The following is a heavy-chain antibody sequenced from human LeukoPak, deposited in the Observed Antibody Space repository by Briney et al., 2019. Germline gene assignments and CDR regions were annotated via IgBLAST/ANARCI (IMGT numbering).Heavy chain of an antibody. D-gene: IGHD6-6*01. J-gene: IGHJ4*02. V-gene: IGHV4-39*07. CDR2: IYYSGST. Sequence: PSETLSLTCTVSGGSISSSSYYWGWIRQPPGKGLEWIGSIYYSGSTSYNPSLKSRVTISVDTSKNQFSLKLSSVTAADTAVYYCARASISSSPISSFDYWGQGTLVTVSS. CDR1: GGSISSSSYY. CDR3: ARASISSSPISSFDY.